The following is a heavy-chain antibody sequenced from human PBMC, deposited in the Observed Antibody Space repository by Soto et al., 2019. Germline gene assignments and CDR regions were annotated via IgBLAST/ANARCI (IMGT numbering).Heavy chain of an antibody. CDR2: IYWDDDK. Sequence: QITLKESGPTLVKPTQTLTLTCTFSGFSLSTTAMGVAWIRQPPGKALEWLALIYWDDDKRYSPSLKSRLTITKDTSNNQVVLTMTNMDPVDTATYYCAHSRKSYYDILTGYNYWGQGTLVTVSS. D-gene: IGHD3-9*01. CDR1: GFSLSTTAMG. V-gene: IGHV2-5*02. J-gene: IGHJ4*02. CDR3: AHSRKSYYDILTGYNY.